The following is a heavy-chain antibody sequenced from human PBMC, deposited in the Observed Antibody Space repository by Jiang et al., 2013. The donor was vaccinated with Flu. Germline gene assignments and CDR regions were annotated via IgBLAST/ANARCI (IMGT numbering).Heavy chain of an antibody. CDR2: IGGGGSST. V-gene: IGHV3-23*01. D-gene: IGHD3-9*01. CDR3: AKEVVTATGYYFDC. Sequence: VQLLESGGGLVQPGGSLRLSCAASGFTLRSYVMSWVRQAPGKGLEWVSRIGGGGSSTYYADSVKGRFTISRDSSKNTLYLQMKSLRAEDTAVYYCAKEVVTATGYYFDCWGQGTLVTVSS. J-gene: IGHJ4*02. CDR1: GFTLRSYV.